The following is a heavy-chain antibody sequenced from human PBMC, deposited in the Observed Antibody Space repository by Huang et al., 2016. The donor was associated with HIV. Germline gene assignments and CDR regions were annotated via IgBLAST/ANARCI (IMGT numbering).Heavy chain of an antibody. Sequence: QVQLVQSGPEVKKPGASVKVSCQTSGYIFSNYDINWVRQAPGQGLQWMGGPNPNSGKTAYGQNFQGRVTLTRSTSTGAAYMVLNSLTSQDTAVYYCARLTSGWYQDYWGQGTLVTVSS. V-gene: IGHV1-8*01. CDR1: GYIFSNYD. D-gene: IGHD6-19*01. CDR2: PNPNSGKT. CDR3: ARLTSGWYQDY. J-gene: IGHJ4*02.